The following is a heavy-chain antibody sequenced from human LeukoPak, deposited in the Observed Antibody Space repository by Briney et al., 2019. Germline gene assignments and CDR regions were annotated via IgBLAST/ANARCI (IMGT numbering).Heavy chain of an antibody. CDR3: ARDSGWGGAVPTAPLPHY. D-gene: IGHD2-2*01. CDR2: IWYDGSGK. V-gene: IGHV3-33*01. J-gene: IGHJ4*02. Sequence: GTSLRLSCAASGFTFSNYGMHWVRQAPGKGLEWVAVIWYDGSGKHYADSVKGRFTISRDNSNNTLYLQMNGLRAEDTAVYFCARDSGWGGAVPTAPLPHYWGQGTLVTVSS. CDR1: GFTFSNYG.